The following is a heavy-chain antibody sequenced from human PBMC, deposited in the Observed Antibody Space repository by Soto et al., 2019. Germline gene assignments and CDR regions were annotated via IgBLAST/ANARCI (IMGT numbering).Heavy chain of an antibody. V-gene: IGHV3-30*03. Sequence: GGSLRLSCAASGFTFSSHGMHWVRQAPGKGLEWMTVTSYDGSKKYYADSVKGRFTISRDNSKNTLYLQMNSLRAEDTAVYYCARGDYLALPATYTFDIWGQGTMVTVSS. CDR2: TSYDGSKK. CDR3: ARGDYLALPATYTFDI. D-gene: IGHD3-22*01. J-gene: IGHJ3*02. CDR1: GFTFSSHG.